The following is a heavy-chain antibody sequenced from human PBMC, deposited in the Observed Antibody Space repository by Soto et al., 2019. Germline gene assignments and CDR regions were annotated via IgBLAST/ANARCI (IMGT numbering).Heavy chain of an antibody. D-gene: IGHD4-17*01. CDR1: GGSFNNYV. V-gene: IGHV1-69*06. Sequence: QVQLVQSGAEARKPGSSVKVSCEASGGSFNNYVISWLRQAPGQGLEWMGGIIPNYEAANYAQKFRGRLTITADKATTTAYMELNSLRPEDTATYYCASYWNAGTLYGAFDIWGQGTTVIVS. CDR3: ASYWNAGTLYGAFDI. J-gene: IGHJ3*02. CDR2: IIPNYEAA.